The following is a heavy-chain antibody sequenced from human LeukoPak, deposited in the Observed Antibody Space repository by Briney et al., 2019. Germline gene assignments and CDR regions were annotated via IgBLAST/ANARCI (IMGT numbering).Heavy chain of an antibody. J-gene: IGHJ3*02. CDR2: IAWNGGTT. D-gene: IGHD6-19*01. CDR1: GFTFDDYG. Sequence: GGSLRLSCAASGFTFDDYGMTWVRQAPGKGLEWVSGIAWNGGTTAYGDSVKGRFTISRDNAKNSLYLQMNSLRAEDTAVYYCARGHIAVAAHDDAFDIWGQGTMVTVSS. CDR3: ARGHIAVAAHDDAFDI. V-gene: IGHV3-20*04.